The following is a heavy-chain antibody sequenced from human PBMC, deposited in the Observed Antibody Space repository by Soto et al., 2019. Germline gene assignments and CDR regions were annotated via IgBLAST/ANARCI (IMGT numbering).Heavy chain of an antibody. D-gene: IGHD1-1*01. CDR1: GLTFRSYA. J-gene: IGHJ6*02. CDR2: INGFCEEP. V-gene: IGHV3-23*01. CDR3: ANVDWNYGKDA. Sequence: DVHLLESGGGWVQPGGSLRLSCTASGLTFRSYAMSWVRQAPGKWLEWVSGINGFCEEPRYADSVKGRLTISRDNSKNTVYLQMNSLRVEDTAIYYCANVDWNYGKDACGQGTKVTGSS.